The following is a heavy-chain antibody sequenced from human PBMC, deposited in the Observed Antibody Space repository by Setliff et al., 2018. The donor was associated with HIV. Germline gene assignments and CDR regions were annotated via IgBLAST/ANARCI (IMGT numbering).Heavy chain of an antibody. CDR2: IYYSGNT. CDR3: ARSELDSGNGYFDY. D-gene: IGHD3-22*01. Sequence: PSETLSLTCTVSGGSISSGGYYWNWIRQHPGKGLEWIGYIYYSGNTYYNPSLKSRITISLDTSKNQFSLKLSSVTAADTAVYYCARSELDSGNGYFDYWSQGTLVTVSS. J-gene: IGHJ4*02. V-gene: IGHV4-31*03. CDR1: GGSISSGGYY.